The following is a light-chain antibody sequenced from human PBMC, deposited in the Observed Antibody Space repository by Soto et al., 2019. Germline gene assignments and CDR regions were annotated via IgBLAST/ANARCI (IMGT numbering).Light chain of an antibody. CDR1: QSVSRN. J-gene: IGKJ1*01. V-gene: IGKV3-15*01. Sequence: ETAMTQSPATLSVSPLERASISCRASQSVSRNLAWYQQKPGQAPRLLIYGASTRATGIPARFSGSGSGTEFTLTISSLQSEDFAVYYCQQYNNWPRTFGQGTKVDIK. CDR2: GAS. CDR3: QQYNNWPRT.